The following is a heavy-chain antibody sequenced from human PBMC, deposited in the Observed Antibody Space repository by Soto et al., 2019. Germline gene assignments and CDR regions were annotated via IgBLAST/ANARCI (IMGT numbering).Heavy chain of an antibody. CDR3: AKEGYDILTGYYRAYLGFDY. Sequence: GGSLRLSCAASGFTFSSYAMSWVRQAPGKGLEWVSAISGSGGSTYYADSVKGRFTISRDNSKNTLYLQMNSLRAEDTAVYYCAKEGYDILTGYYRAYLGFDYWGQGTLVTVSS. J-gene: IGHJ4*02. CDR1: GFTFSSYA. CDR2: ISGSGGST. D-gene: IGHD3-9*01. V-gene: IGHV3-23*01.